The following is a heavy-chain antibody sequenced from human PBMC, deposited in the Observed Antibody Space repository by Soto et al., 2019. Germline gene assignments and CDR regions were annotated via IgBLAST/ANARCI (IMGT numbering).Heavy chain of an antibody. D-gene: IGHD3-9*01. J-gene: IGHJ5*02. Sequence: PGESLKISCKGSGYSLTSYWIGWVRQMPGKGLEWMGIICPGDTDTRYSPSFQGQVTISADKSISTAYLQWSSPKASDTAMYYCAITYYDILTGSYPRHNWFDPSGQGTLVTVSS. CDR3: AITYYDILTGSYPRHNWFDP. CDR2: ICPGDTDT. CDR1: GYSLTSYW. V-gene: IGHV5-51*01.